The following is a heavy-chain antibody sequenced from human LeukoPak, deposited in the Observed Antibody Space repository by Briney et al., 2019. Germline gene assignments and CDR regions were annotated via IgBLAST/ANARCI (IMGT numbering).Heavy chain of an antibody. CDR2: IYPGDSDT. J-gene: IGHJ5*02. D-gene: IGHD2-2*01. CDR1: GYSFTSYW. V-gene: IGHV5-51*01. CDR3: ARGLDIVVVPAAIGWFDP. Sequence: GESLKISCKGSGYSFTSYWIGWVRQMPGKGREWMGIIYPGDSDTRYSPSFQGQVTISADKSISTAYLQWSSLKASDTAMYYCARGLDIVVVPAAIGWFDPWGQGTLVTVSS.